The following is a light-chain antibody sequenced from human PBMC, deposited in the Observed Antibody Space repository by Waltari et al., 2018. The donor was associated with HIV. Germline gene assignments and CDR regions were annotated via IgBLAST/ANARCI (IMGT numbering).Light chain of an antibody. J-gene: IGKJ4*01. CDR2: DAS. V-gene: IGKV1-13*02. CDR3: QQFNSYPLT. CDR1: QDISGA. Sequence: ALQLTQSPSSLSASVGDRVTITCRASQDISGALAWHQQKPGKPPKLLIHDASILETGVPSKFSGSGAGADFTLTISSLQPEDFATYYCQQFNSYPLTFGAGTKVEIK.